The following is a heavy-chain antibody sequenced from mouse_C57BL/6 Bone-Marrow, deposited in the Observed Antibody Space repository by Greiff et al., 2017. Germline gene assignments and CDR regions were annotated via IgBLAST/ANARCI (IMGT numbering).Heavy chain of an antibody. Sequence: QVQLQQSGAELVRPGTSVKVSCKASGYAFTNYLIEWVKQRPGQGLEWIGVINPGSGGTNYNEKFKGKATLTADKSSSTAYMQLSSLTSEDSAVYFCAREEDNYYCSSPLFAYWGQGTLVTVSA. CDR1: GYAFTNYL. CDR3: AREEDNYYCSSPLFAY. CDR2: INPGSGGT. D-gene: IGHD1-1*01. J-gene: IGHJ3*01. V-gene: IGHV1-54*01.